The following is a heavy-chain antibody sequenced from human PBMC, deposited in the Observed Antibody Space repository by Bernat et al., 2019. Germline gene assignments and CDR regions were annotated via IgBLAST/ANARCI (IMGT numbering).Heavy chain of an antibody. CDR2: IYYSGST. D-gene: IGHD5-12*01. CDR3: ARVGEYSGYDSVAFDI. CDR1: GGSIISGGYY. J-gene: IGHJ3*02. V-gene: IGHV4-31*01. Sequence: QVQLQESGPGLVKPSQTLSLTCTVSGGSIISGGYYWSWIRQHPGKGLELIGYIYYSGSTYYNPSLKSLVTISVDTSKNQFSLKLSSVTAADTAVYYCARVGEYSGYDSVAFDIWGQGTMVTVSS.